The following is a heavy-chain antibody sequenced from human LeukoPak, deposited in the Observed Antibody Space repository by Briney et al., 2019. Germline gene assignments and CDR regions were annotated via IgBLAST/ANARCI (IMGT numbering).Heavy chain of an antibody. CDR2: ISSSSSYI. D-gene: IGHD3-10*01. J-gene: IGHJ4*02. CDR3: ARDYGSGSYTDY. CDR1: GFTFSSYS. V-gene: IGHV3-21*01. Sequence: PGGSLRLSCAASGFTFSSYSMNWVRRAPGKGLEWVSSISSSSSYIYYADSVKGRFTISRDNAKNSLYLQMNSLRAEDTAIYYCARDYGSGSYTDYWGQGTLVTVSS.